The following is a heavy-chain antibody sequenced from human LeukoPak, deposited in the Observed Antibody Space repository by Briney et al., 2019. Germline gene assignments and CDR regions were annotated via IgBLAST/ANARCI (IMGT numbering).Heavy chain of an antibody. J-gene: IGHJ4*02. Sequence: SETLSLTCTVSGGFISSGSYFWGWIRQPPGKRLEWIGSIYYSGTSYSNPSLNSRVTISIDTSKNQFSLRLSSVTAADTAVYYCARDHVLGQLPEYYFDYWGQGTLVTVSS. CDR2: IYYSGTS. D-gene: IGHD2-2*01. CDR3: ARDHVLGQLPEYYFDY. CDR1: GGFISSGSYF. V-gene: IGHV4-39*07.